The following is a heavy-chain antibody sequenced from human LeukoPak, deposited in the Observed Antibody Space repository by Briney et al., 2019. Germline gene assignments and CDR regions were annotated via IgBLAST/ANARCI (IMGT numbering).Heavy chain of an antibody. V-gene: IGHV4-30-2*01. J-gene: IGHJ3*02. CDR2: IYHSGST. CDR1: GGSISSGGYS. D-gene: IGHD3-10*01. Sequence: SETLSLTCAVSGGSISSGGYSWSWIRQPPGKGLEWIGYIYHSGSTYYNPSLKSRVTISVDRSKNQFSLELSSVTAADTAVYYCARGKRVGFGELFAFDIWGQGTMVTVSS. CDR3: ARGKRVGFGELFAFDI.